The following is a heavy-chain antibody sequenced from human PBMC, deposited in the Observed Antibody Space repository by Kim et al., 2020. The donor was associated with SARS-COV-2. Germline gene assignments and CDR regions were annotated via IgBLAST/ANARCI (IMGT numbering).Heavy chain of an antibody. CDR1: GYKFTSHW. Sequence: SGYKFTSHWIGWVRQKPGKGLEWMGIIYPYDSDTKYSPSFQGQVSISADKSNSTVYLQWSSLKASDTAMYYCTKTLAAPGAWFDPWGQGTLAT. CDR2: IYPYDSDT. J-gene: IGHJ5*02. CDR3: TKTLAAPGAWFDP. D-gene: IGHD6-19*01. V-gene: IGHV5-51*01.